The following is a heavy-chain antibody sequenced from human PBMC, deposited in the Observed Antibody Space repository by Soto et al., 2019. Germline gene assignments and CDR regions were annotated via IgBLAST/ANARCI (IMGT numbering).Heavy chain of an antibody. CDR3: ARERIAAAGTGYYYYYGMDV. D-gene: IGHD6-13*01. J-gene: IGHJ6*02. CDR1: GYTFTRYY. CDR2: INPSGGST. V-gene: IGHV1-46*01. Sequence: ASVKVSCKASGYTFTRYYMHGLRQSPGQGLEGMGIINPSGGSTSYAQKFQGRVTMTRDTSTSTVYMELSSLRSEDTAVYYCARERIAAAGTGYYYYYGMDVWGQGTTVTVSS.